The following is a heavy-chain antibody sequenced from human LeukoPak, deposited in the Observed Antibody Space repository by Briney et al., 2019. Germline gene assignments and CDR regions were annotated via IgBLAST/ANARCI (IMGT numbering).Heavy chain of an antibody. CDR3: ARRWSFDY. CDR2: ISYDESDK. V-gene: IGHV3-30*04. J-gene: IGHJ4*02. D-gene: IGHD6-13*01. CDR1: GFTFSIYA. Sequence: GRSLRLSCAASGFTFSIYAMHWVRRAPGKGLEWVAVISYDESDKYYADSVKGRFTISRDNSKNTLYLQMNSLRPEDTAVYYCARRWSFDYWGQGTLVTVSS.